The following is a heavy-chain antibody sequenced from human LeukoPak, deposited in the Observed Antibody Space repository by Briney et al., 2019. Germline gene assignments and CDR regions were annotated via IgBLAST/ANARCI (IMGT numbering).Heavy chain of an antibody. V-gene: IGHV3-23*01. CDR2: TSASGGRT. J-gene: IGHJ6*04. CDR1: GFTLDSYD. D-gene: IGHD3-10*01. Sequence: GGSLRLSCAASGFTLDSYDMSWVRQAPGKGLEWVSGTSASGGRTYYADSVKGRFTISRDNSKNTLYLQMNSLRAEDTAVYYCTLTLVRGTVYGTDVWGEGTTVTVSS. CDR3: TLTLVRGTVYGTDV.